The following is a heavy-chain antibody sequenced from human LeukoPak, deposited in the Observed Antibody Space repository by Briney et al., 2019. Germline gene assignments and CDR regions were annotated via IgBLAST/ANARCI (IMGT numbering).Heavy chain of an antibody. CDR1: GFTFSSYA. J-gene: IGHJ4*02. D-gene: IGHD3-16*02. V-gene: IGHV3-23*01. Sequence: PGGSLRLSCAASGFTFSSYAMSWVRQAPGKGLEWVSAISGSGGSTYYADSVKGRFTISRDNSKNTLYLQMNSLRAEDTALYYCAKVPHYDYVWGSYRPKTLYFDYWGQGTLVTVSS. CDR2: ISGSGGST. CDR3: AKVPHYDYVWGSYRPKTLYFDY.